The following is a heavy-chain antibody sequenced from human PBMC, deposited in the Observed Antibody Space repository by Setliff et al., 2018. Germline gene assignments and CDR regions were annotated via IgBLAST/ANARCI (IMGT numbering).Heavy chain of an antibody. D-gene: IGHD5-12*01. CDR1: GGTFRTYA. J-gene: IGHJ6*03. CDR2: IIPIFGTA. CDR3: AREGVDIRSSTDYRYYMDV. Sequence: SVKVSCKASGGTFRTYAVSWVRQAPGQGLEWMGGIIPIFGTANYAQKFQGRVTITTDESTSTAYMELSSLRTEDTAVYYCAREGVDIRSSTDYRYYMDVWGKGTTVTVSS. V-gene: IGHV1-69*05.